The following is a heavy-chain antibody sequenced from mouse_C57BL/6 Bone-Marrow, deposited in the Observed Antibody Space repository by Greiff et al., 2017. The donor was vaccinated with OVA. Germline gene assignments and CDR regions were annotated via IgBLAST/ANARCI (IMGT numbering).Heavy chain of an antibody. D-gene: IGHD2-3*01. Sequence: EVKLLESGPGLVKPSQSLSLTCSVTGYSITSGYYWNWIRQFPGNKLEWMGYIRYDGSNNYNPSLKNRISITLDTSKNQFFLKLNSVTTEDTATHYCAREPDGYYAMDDWGQGTSVTVSS. CDR2: IRYDGSN. CDR3: AREPDGYYAMDD. V-gene: IGHV3-6*01. J-gene: IGHJ4*01. CDR1: GYSITSGYY.